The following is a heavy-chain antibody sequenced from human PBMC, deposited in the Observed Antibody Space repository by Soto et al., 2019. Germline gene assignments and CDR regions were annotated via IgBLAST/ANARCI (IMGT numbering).Heavy chain of an antibody. CDR2: IWFDGSNK. CDR1: GFTFSSYG. Sequence: PGGSLRLSCAASGFTFSSYGMHWVRQAPGKGLEWVAVIWFDGSNKYYADSVKGRFTIPRDNSKNTLYLQMNSLRDEDTAVYYCARGRGEWLFQYGLDVWGQGTTVTVSS. D-gene: IGHD3-3*01. CDR3: ARGRGEWLFQYGLDV. V-gene: IGHV3-33*01. J-gene: IGHJ6*02.